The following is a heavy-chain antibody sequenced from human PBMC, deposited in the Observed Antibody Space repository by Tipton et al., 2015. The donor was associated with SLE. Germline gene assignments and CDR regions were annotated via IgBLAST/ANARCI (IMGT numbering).Heavy chain of an antibody. Sequence: TLSLTCTVSGGSISSYYWSWIRQPPGKGLEWIGSIYYSGSTYYNPSLKSRVTISVDTSKNQFSLKLSSGTAAETAVYYCARRTTRSSGYFGAFDIWGQGTMVTVSS. J-gene: IGHJ3*02. CDR1: GGSISSYY. CDR2: IYYSGST. D-gene: IGHD3-22*01. CDR3: ARRTTRSSGYFGAFDI. V-gene: IGHV4-59*05.